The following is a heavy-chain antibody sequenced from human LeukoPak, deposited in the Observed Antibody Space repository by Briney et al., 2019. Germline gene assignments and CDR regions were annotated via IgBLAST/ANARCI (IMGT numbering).Heavy chain of an antibody. J-gene: IGHJ6*02. D-gene: IGHD6-6*01. V-gene: IGHV4-59*08. CDR1: GGSISGYY. CDR3: ARGRRKAARPDGMDV. CDR2: IYYSGST. Sequence: PSETLSLTCTVSGGSISGYYWSWIRQPPGKGLEWIGYIYYSGSTNYNPSLKSRVTISVDTSKNQFSLKLSSVTAADTAVYYCARGRRKAARPDGMDVWGQGTTVTVSS.